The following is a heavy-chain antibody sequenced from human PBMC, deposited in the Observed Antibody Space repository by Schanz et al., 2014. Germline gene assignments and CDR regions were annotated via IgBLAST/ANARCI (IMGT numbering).Heavy chain of an antibody. CDR2: IIHDGRT. CDR3: ARVKQGCSDTSCVLDP. D-gene: IGHD2-2*01. Sequence: QVQLQESGPGLVKPSGTLSLTCAVSGVSISSTNWWHWVRQSPGKGLEWLGEIIHDGRTNYNPSRGSRVTISLDKPENHFSLELTSVTAADTALYFCARVKQGCSDTSCVLDPWGQGTLVTVSS. CDR1: GVSISSTNW. V-gene: IGHV4-4*02. J-gene: IGHJ5*02.